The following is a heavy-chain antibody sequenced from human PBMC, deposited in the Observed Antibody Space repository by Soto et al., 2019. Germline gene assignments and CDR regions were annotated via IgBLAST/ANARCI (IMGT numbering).Heavy chain of an antibody. CDR1: GGSFSGYY. V-gene: IGHV4-34*01. CDR3: ARGSGYDYVWGSYCYTVIFDY. D-gene: IGHD3-16*02. J-gene: IGHJ4*02. CDR2: INHSGST. Sequence: KTSETLSLTCAVYGGSFSGYYWSWIRQPPGKGLEWIGEINHSGSTNYNPSLKSRATISVDTSKNQFSLKLSSVTAADTAVYYCARGSGYDYVWGSYCYTVIFDYWGQGTLVTVSS.